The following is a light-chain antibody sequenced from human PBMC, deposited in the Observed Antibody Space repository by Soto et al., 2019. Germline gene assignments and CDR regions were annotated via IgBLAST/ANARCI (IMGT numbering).Light chain of an antibody. Sequence: PASLSASVGDRVTITCRASQNIKKYLNWYQQKPGKAPNLLIYTASSLQVGVPSRFNGSGSGTDFTLTISSLQPEDFATYYCQKSDSLPPNFGGGTKVDIK. CDR3: QKSDSLPPN. CDR1: QNIKKY. CDR2: TAS. J-gene: IGKJ4*01. V-gene: IGKV1-39*01.